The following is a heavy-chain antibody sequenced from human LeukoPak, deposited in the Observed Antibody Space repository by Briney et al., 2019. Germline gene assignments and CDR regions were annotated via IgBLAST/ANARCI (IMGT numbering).Heavy chain of an antibody. CDR1: GFSVSDHY. J-gene: IGHJ4*02. Sequence: GGSLRLSCVVSGFSVSDHYMSWVRQAPGKGLQWLSVIFADDLTYYEDSIKGRFTISRDRSQNTLYLQMKSLRAEDTAVYYCARGAMSTFARFDSWGQGALVSVSS. V-gene: IGHV3-53*01. CDR3: ARGAMSTFARFDS. D-gene: IGHD2/OR15-2a*01. CDR2: IFADDLT.